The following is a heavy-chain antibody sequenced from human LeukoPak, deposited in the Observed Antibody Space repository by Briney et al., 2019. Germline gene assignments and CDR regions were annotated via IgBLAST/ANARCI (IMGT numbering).Heavy chain of an antibody. CDR2: ISYDGSNK. CDR3: AKAEHYYGSGSLI. CDR1: GFTFSSYG. Sequence: PGGSLRLSCAASGFTFSSYGMHWVRQAPGKGLEWVAVISYDGSNKYYADSVKGRFTISRDNSKNTLYLQMNSLRAEDTAVYYCAKAEHYYGSGSLIWGQGTLVTVSS. D-gene: IGHD3-10*01. V-gene: IGHV3-30*18. J-gene: IGHJ4*02.